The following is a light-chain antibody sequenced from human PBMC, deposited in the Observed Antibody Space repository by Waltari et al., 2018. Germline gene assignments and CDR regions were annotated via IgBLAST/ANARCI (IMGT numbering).Light chain of an antibody. V-gene: IGKV2-40*01. CDR1: QSLVDRADGNTY. CDR2: MVS. Sequence: VVLTQTPLSLPVTLGEPASISCTSSQSLVDRADGNTYLAWFLQKPGQSPQRLIFMVSHRASGVPDRFSGSGSGSDFTLQISRVEADDVGIYYCMQRMEFPLTFGGGTKVEIK. CDR3: MQRMEFPLT. J-gene: IGKJ4*01.